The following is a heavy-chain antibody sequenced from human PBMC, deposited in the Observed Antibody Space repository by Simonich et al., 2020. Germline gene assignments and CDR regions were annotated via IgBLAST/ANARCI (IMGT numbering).Heavy chain of an antibody. V-gene: IGHV1-18*01. CDR2: SSAYNGNT. J-gene: IGHJ3*02. D-gene: IGHD1-1*01. Sequence: QVQLVQSGAEVKKPGASVKVSCKASGYTFTSYGISWVRQAPGQGLEWMGWSSAYNGNTNYARKLQGRFSMTTDTATSTAYMELRRRRSDDTAVYYCARSTTGTTAFDIWGQGTMVTVSS. CDR3: ARSTTGTTAFDI. CDR1: GYTFTSYG.